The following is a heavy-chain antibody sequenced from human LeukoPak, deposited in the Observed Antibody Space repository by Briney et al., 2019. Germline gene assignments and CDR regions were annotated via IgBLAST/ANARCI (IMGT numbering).Heavy chain of an antibody. Sequence: GASVKVSCKASGGTFSSYAISWVRQAPGQGLEWMGGIIPIFGTANYAQKFQGRVTITADESTSTAYMELSSLRSEDTAVYYCARSEVAPFDIWGQGTMVTVSS. J-gene: IGHJ3*02. CDR3: ARSEVAPFDI. D-gene: IGHD2-15*01. V-gene: IGHV1-69*13. CDR2: IIPIFGTA. CDR1: GGTFSSYA.